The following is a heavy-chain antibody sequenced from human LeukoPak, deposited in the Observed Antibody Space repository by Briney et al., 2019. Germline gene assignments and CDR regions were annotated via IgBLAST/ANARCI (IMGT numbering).Heavy chain of an antibody. V-gene: IGHV3-53*01. Sequence: GTLRLSCGASGFTVSNHHMSWVRQTPGKGLEWVSVIFSGGNTYYTDSVKGRFTISRDNSKNTLYLQVNGLRAEDTAVYYCARKVSGLLSAFDIWGQGTMATVSS. D-gene: IGHD3-10*01. CDR3: ARKVSGLLSAFDI. CDR1: GFTVSNHH. J-gene: IGHJ3*02. CDR2: IFSGGNT.